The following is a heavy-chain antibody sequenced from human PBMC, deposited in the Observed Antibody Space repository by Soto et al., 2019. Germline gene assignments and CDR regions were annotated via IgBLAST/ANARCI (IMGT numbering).Heavy chain of an antibody. Sequence: QVQLVQSGAEVKTPGSSVKVSCTASGDTFNFYTLSWVRQAPGQGLEWMGRIIPMLGMSNYAQKFQGRVTMIADKSTSKAYMGLSSLRSEDTALYYCATNYGSGSAHFDNWGKGTLVTVSS. CDR3: ATNYGSGSAHFDN. V-gene: IGHV1-69*02. CDR2: IIPMLGMS. D-gene: IGHD3-10*01. CDR1: GDTFNFYT. J-gene: IGHJ4*02.